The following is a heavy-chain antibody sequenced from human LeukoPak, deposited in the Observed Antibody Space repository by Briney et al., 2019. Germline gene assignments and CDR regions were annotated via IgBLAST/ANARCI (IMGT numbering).Heavy chain of an antibody. CDR2: FDPEDGQT. D-gene: IGHD3-10*01. J-gene: IGHJ4*02. Sequence: GASVKVSCKVSGYTVTELSIHCVRQAPGAGLEWMGGFDPEDGQTIYAQKFQGRVTMTEDTSTDTAYMELSSLRSEDTAVYYCAIFSKLSFGANDWGQGTLVTVSS. V-gene: IGHV1-24*01. CDR1: GYTVTELS. CDR3: AIFSKLSFGAND.